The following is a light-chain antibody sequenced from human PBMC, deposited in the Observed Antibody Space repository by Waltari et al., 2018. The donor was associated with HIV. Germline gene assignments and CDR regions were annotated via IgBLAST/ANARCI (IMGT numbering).Light chain of an antibody. CDR3: QQYNNWPGIT. CDR2: GAS. Sequence: EILMTQSPATLSVSPGEIATLSCSASQSINNNLAWYQQKPGQAPRLLIYGASTGATGIPARFSGSGSGTEFTLTISSLQSEDFAVYYCQQYNNWPGITFGPGTKVDIK. CDR1: QSINNN. V-gene: IGKV3-15*01. J-gene: IGKJ3*01.